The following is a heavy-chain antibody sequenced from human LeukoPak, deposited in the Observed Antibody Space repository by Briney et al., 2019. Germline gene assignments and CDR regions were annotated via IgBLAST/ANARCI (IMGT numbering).Heavy chain of an antibody. CDR1: GYTFTNYG. CDR3: ARELRGGACDI. Sequence: EASVKVSCNASGYTFTNYGISWVRQAPGQGLEWMGWISAYNGNTNYAQKLQGRVTMTTDTSTSTAYMELRSLRSDDTAVYYCARELRGGACDIRGQGTMVTVSS. V-gene: IGHV1-18*01. D-gene: IGHD3-16*01. CDR2: ISAYNGNT. J-gene: IGHJ3*02.